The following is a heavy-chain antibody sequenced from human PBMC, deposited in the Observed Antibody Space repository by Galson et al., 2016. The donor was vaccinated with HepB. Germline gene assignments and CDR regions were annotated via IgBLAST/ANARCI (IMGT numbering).Heavy chain of an antibody. V-gene: IGHV3-23*01. D-gene: IGHD6-19*01. CDR2: ISGNGGNT. CDR1: GFTFSKYA. J-gene: IGHJ4*02. CDR3: AKRQGYTSGRADS. Sequence: SLRLSCAASGFTFSKYAMTWVRQAPGKGLEWVSAISGNGGNTYYADSVKGRFTISKDKSKNTLYLQMNSLRVEDTAVYYCAKRQGYTSGRADSWGQGTLVTVSS.